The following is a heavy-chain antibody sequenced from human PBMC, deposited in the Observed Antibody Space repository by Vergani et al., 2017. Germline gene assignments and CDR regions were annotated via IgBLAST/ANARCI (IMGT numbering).Heavy chain of an antibody. V-gene: IGHV1-69*18. D-gene: IGHD5-24*01. CDR3: ARDPAVFRRDGYNSDFYFDY. CDR1: GGTFSSYA. J-gene: IGHJ4*02. CDR2: LIPIFGTA. Sequence: QVPLVQSGAEVKKPGSSVTVSCKASGGTFSSYAISWVRQAPGQGLEWIERLIPIFGTAHYAQTFQGIVTFTADESTSTAYMELSSLRSEDTAVYSCARDPAVFRRDGYNSDFYFDYWGQGTLVTVSS.